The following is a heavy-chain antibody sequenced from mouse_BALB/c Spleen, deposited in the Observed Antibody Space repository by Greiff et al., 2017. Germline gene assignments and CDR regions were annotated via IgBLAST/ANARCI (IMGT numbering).Heavy chain of an antibody. Sequence: EVKLVESGGGLVKPGGSLKLSCAASGFTFSDYYMYWVRQTPEQRLEWVATISDGGSYTYYPDSVKGRFTISRDNAKNNLYLQMSSLKSEDTAMYDCARVYYGSSHAMDYWGQGTSVTVSS. J-gene: IGHJ4*01. D-gene: IGHD1-1*01. V-gene: IGHV5-4*02. CDR3: ARVYYGSSHAMDY. CDR1: GFTFSDYY. CDR2: ISDGGSYT.